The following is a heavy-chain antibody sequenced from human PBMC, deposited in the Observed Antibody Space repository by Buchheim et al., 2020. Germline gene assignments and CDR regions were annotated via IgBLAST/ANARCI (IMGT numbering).Heavy chain of an antibody. Sequence: VQLVQSGAEVKKPGASVRVSCKASGYTFIGYGITWVRQTPGQGLEWMGWISAYNGNTNYAQKLQGRVTLTTDTSTNTAYMELRSLRSADTAVYYCARDDSSRPNWFDPWGQGTL. V-gene: IGHV1-18*01. J-gene: IGHJ5*02. CDR2: ISAYNGNT. D-gene: IGHD3-22*01. CDR3: ARDDSSRPNWFDP. CDR1: GYTFIGYG.